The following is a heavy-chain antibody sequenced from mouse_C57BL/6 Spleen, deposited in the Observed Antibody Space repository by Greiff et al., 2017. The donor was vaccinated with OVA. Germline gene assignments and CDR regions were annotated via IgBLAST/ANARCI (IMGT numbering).Heavy chain of an antibody. CDR2: ISDGGSYT. CDR3: ARTYGYEPGGYYAMDD. J-gene: IGHJ4*01. CDR1: GFTFSSYA. V-gene: IGHV5-4*01. Sequence: EVQLVESGGGLVKPGGSLKLSCAASGFTFSSYAMSWVRQTPEKRLEWVATISDGGSYTYYPDNVKGRFTISRDTAKNNLYLQKSQLKSEDTAMYYWARTYGYEPGGYYAMDDWGQGTSVTVSS. D-gene: IGHD2-2*01.